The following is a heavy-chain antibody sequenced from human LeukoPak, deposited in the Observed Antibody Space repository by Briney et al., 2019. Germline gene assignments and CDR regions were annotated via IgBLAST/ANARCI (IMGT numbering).Heavy chain of an antibody. V-gene: IGHV1-18*01. CDR1: GYTFIAYG. Sequence: ASVKVSCKASGYTFIAYGLSWVRQPPGQGLEWMGWISAYSDHTDYAQKFQDRVTITTDTSTGTAYMELTSLTSDDTAVYYCARDRGPKYQLLYWGQGTLVTVSS. J-gene: IGHJ4*02. D-gene: IGHD1-7*01. CDR2: ISAYSDHT. CDR3: ARDRGPKYQLLY.